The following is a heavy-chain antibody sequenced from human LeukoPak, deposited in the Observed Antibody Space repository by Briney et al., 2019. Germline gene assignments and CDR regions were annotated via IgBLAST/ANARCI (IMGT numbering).Heavy chain of an antibody. J-gene: IGHJ3*02. D-gene: IGHD1-26*01. V-gene: IGHV4-39*07. Sequence: SETLSLTCTVSGVSISSSSYYWGWIRQPPGKGLEWIGSIYYSGSTNYNPSLKSRVTISVDTSKNQFSLKLSSVTAADTAVYYCARVRGSYSDDAFDIWGQGTMVTVSS. CDR2: IYYSGST. CDR3: ARVRGSYSDDAFDI. CDR1: GVSISSSSYY.